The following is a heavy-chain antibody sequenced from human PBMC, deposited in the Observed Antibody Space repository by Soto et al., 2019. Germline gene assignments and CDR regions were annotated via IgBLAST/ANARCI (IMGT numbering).Heavy chain of an antibody. Sequence: SVKVSFKGSGFTFTSSAVQWVRQARGQRLEWIGWIVVGSGNTNYAQKFQERVTITRDMSTSTAYMELSSLRSEDTAVYYCAATHEYCSSTSCFYYYYYGMDVWGQGTTVTVSS. V-gene: IGHV1-58*01. D-gene: IGHD2-2*01. CDR3: AATHEYCSSTSCFYYYYYGMDV. J-gene: IGHJ6*02. CDR2: IVVGSGNT. CDR1: GFTFTSSA.